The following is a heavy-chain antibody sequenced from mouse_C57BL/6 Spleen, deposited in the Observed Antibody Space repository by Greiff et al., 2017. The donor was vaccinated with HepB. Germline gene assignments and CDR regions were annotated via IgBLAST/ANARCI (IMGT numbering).Heavy chain of an antibody. V-gene: IGHV1-39*01. CDR1: GYSFTDYN. CDR3: ARSASIYYDYDGYAMDY. CDR2: INPNYGTT. D-gene: IGHD2-4*01. J-gene: IGHJ4*01. Sequence: VQLQQSGPELVKPGASVKISCKASGYSFTDYNMNWVKQSNGKSLEWIGVINPNYGTTSYNQKFKGKATLTVDQSSSTAYMQLNSLTSEDSAVYYCARSASIYYDYDGYAMDYWGQGTSVTVSS.